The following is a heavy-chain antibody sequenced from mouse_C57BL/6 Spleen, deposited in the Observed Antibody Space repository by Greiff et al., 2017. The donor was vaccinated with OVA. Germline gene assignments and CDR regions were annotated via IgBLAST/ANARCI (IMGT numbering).Heavy chain of an antibody. CDR2: ISYDGSN. J-gene: IGHJ4*01. D-gene: IGHD2-2*01. Sequence: EVQRVESGPGLVKPSQSLSLTCSVTGYSITSGYYWHWIRQFPGNKLEWMGYISYDGSNNYNPSLKNRISITRDTSKNQFFLKLNSVTTEDTATYYCARGGLRRDYYAMDYWGQGTSVTVSS. V-gene: IGHV3-6*01. CDR3: ARGGLRRDYYAMDY. CDR1: GYSITSGYY.